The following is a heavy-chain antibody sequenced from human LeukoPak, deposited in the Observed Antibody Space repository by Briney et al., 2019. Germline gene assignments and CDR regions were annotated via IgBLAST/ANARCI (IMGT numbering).Heavy chain of an antibody. J-gene: IGHJ4*02. CDR3: ARGENYYDSSPLDY. CDR1: GFTFSSYS. D-gene: IGHD3-22*01. CDR2: ISSSSSYI. Sequence: GGSLRLSCAASGFTFSSYSMNWVRQAPGKGLEWVSSISSSSSYIYYADSVKGRFSISRDNAKNSLYLQVNSLRAEDTAVYYCARGENYYDSSPLDYWGQGTLVTVSS. V-gene: IGHV3-21*04.